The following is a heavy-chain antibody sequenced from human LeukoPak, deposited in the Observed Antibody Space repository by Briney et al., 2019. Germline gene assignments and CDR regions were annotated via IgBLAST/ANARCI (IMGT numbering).Heavy chain of an antibody. CDR3: ARDGCRDYFDY. CDR2: IYHSGST. J-gene: IGHJ4*02. V-gene: IGHV4-4*02. D-gene: IGHD4/OR15-4a*01. Sequence: SETLSLTCAVSGGSISSSNWWSWVRQPPGKGREWIGEIYHSGSTNYNPSLKSRGTISVDKSKNRFSLKLSSVTAADTAVYYCARDGCRDYFDYWGQGTLVTVSS. CDR1: GGSISSSNW.